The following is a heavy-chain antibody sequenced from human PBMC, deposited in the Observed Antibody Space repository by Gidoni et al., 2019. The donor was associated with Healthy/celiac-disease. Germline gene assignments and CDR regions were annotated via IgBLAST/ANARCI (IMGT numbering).Heavy chain of an antibody. Sequence: EVQLVQSGAEVKKPGESLKISCKGSGYSFTSYWIGCVRQMPGKGLEWMGIIYPGDSDTRYSPSFQGQVTISADKSISTAYLQWSSLKASDTAMYYCARRGDYDSSGYYLSYWGQGTLVTVSS. CDR2: IYPGDSDT. D-gene: IGHD3-22*01. J-gene: IGHJ4*02. CDR1: GYSFTSYW. V-gene: IGHV5-51*01. CDR3: ARRGDYDSSGYYLSY.